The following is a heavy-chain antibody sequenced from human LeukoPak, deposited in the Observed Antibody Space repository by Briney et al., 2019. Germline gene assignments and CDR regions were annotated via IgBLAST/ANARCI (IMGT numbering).Heavy chain of an antibody. CDR2: ISSSGSTI. CDR1: GFTFSSYE. V-gene: IGHV3-48*03. CDR3: ASLALAYSYAYTAFDP. D-gene: IGHD5-18*01. Sequence: PGGSLRLSCAASGFTFSSYEMNWVRQAPGKGLEWVSYISSSGSTIYYADSVKGRFTISRDNAKNSLYLQMNSLRAEDTAVYYCASLALAYSYAYTAFDPWGQGTLVTVSS. J-gene: IGHJ5*02.